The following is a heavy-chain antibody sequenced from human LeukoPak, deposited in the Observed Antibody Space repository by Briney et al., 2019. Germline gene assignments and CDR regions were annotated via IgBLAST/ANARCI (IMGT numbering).Heavy chain of an antibody. CDR2: IYWNDDK. J-gene: IGHJ4*02. CDR1: GFSLSTSGVG. V-gene: IGHV2-5*01. CDR3: ASITIFGVVNRSFDY. D-gene: IGHD3-3*01. Sequence: SGPTLVKPTQTLTLTCTFSGFSLSTSGVGVGWIRQPPGKAQEWLAIIYWNDDKRYSPSLKSRLTITKDTSKNQVVLTMTNMDPVDTATYYCASITIFGVVNRSFDYWGQGTLVTVSS.